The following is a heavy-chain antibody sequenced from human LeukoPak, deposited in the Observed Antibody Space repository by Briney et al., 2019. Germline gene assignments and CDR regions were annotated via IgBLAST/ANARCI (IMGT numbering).Heavy chain of an antibody. Sequence: PGGSLRLSCAASGFTFSSYSMNWVRQAPGKGLEWVSYISSSSSTIYYADPVKGRFTISRDNAKYSLYLQMNSLRAEDTAVYYCARDLGSYGDYWGQGTLVTVSS. CDR2: ISSSSSTI. D-gene: IGHD3-16*01. CDR1: GFTFSSYS. J-gene: IGHJ4*02. CDR3: ARDLGSYGDY. V-gene: IGHV3-48*01.